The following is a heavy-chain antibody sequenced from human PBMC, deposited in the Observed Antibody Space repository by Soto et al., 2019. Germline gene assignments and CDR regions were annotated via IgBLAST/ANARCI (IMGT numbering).Heavy chain of an antibody. V-gene: IGHV1-46*01. Sequence: VSLNDSCTNAGHRNTSYYIRLVRPANGQGLEGMGIINPSGGSTSYAQKFQGRVTMTRDTSTSTVYMELSSLRSEDTAVYYCARDQGVPWSGALRGSYYYGMDVWGQGTSV. CDR1: GHRNTSYY. CDR3: ARDQGVPWSGALRGSYYYGMDV. CDR2: INPSGGST. D-gene: IGHD3-3*01. J-gene: IGHJ6*02.